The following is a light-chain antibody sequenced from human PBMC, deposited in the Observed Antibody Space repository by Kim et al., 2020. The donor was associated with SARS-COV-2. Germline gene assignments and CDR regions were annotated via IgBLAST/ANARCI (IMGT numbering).Light chain of an antibody. CDR3: HQSSSLPWT. J-gene: IGKJ1*01. V-gene: IGKV6-21*01. CDR2: YTS. CDR1: QSIRGF. Sequence: EVVLTQSPDFQSVTPGERVTITCRASQSIRGFLHWYQQKPGQSPKLLIEYTSQSFSGVPSRFSGSGSGTDFTLTINSLEPEDAATYYCHQSSSLPWTFGQGTKVYIK.